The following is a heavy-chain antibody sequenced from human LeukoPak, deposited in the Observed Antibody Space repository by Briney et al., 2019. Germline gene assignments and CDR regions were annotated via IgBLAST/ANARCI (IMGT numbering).Heavy chain of an antibody. Sequence: GASVKVSCKASGYTFTSYYMHWVRQAPGQGLEWMGIINPSGGSTSYAQKFQGRVTMTEDTSTDTAYMELSSLRSEDTAVYYCATDPSGVIFDYWGQGTLVTVSS. D-gene: IGHD4-23*01. J-gene: IGHJ4*02. CDR1: GYTFTSYY. CDR2: INPSGGST. V-gene: IGHV1-46*01. CDR3: ATDPSGVIFDY.